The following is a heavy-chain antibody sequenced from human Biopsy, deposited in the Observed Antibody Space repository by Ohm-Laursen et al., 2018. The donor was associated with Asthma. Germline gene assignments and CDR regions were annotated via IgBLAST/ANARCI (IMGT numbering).Heavy chain of an antibody. CDR1: GFAFSQYG. D-gene: IGHD6-19*01. V-gene: IGHV3-30*03. CDR3: ARAYSSGWTRGMDA. Sequence: SLRLSCAASGFAFSQYGMHWVRQAPGQGLEWVAVISYDGRTTYYAGSVEGRLTISRDNAKNTLSLQMNSLSAADTAVYYCARAYSSGWTRGMDAWGQGTTVIVSS. J-gene: IGHJ6*02. CDR2: ISYDGRTT.